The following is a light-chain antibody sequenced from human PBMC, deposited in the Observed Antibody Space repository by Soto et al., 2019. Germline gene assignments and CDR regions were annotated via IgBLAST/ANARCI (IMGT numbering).Light chain of an antibody. V-gene: IGKV1-5*03. Sequence: DIPVTQPHSTLYASIGDRIPITFRASQGISSWLAWYQQKPGKAPKLLIYKASTLKSGVPPRFSGSGSGTEFTLTITSLQPEDFTTYFCQQYTTYWTFGQGTKV. J-gene: IGKJ1*01. CDR3: QQYTTYWT. CDR1: QGISSW. CDR2: KAS.